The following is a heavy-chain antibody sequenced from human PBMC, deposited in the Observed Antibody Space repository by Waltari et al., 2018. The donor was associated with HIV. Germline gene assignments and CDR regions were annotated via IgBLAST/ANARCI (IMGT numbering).Heavy chain of an antibody. J-gene: IGHJ6*02. CDR1: GYTFTSYG. V-gene: IGHV1-18*01. D-gene: IGHD2-2*01. CDR2: ISAYNGNT. CDR3: ARVAVPAAIQARYYYYGMDV. Sequence: QVQLVQSGAEVKKPGASVKVSCKASGYTFTSYGISWVRQAPGQGLEWMGWISAYNGNTNYAQKRQGRVTMTTDTSTSTAYMELRSLRSDDTAVYYCARVAVPAAIQARYYYYGMDVWGQGTTVTVSS.